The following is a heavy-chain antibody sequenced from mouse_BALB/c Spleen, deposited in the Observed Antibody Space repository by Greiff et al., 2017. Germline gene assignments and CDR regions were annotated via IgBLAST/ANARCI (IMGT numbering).Heavy chain of an antibody. CDR1: GYAFTSYN. Sequence: VQLKESGPELVKPGASVKVSCKASGYAFTSYNLYWVKQSHGKSLEWIGYIDPYNGGTSYNQKFKGKATLTVDTSSSTAYMHLNSLTSEDSAVYYCARKEEGYGNYDAMDYWGQGTSVTVSS. D-gene: IGHD2-1*01. CDR2: IDPYNGGT. CDR3: ARKEEGYGNYDAMDY. V-gene: IGHV1S135*01. J-gene: IGHJ4*01.